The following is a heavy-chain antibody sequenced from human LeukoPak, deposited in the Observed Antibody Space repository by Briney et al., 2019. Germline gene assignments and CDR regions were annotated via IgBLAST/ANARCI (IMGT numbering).Heavy chain of an antibody. V-gene: IGHV1-2*02. J-gene: IGHJ4*02. CDR3: ARGVLRELRGFDY. CDR2: INPNSGAT. D-gene: IGHD1-7*01. Sequence: GASVKVSCKTSGYTLSDYYMHWVRQAPGQGLEWMGWINPNSGATTYAENFQGRVIIARDTSISTAYMELTSLRSDDTALYYCARGVLRELRGFDYWGQGTLVTVSS. CDR1: GYTLSDYY.